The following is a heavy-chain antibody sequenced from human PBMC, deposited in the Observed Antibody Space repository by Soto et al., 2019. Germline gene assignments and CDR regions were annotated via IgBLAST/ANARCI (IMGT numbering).Heavy chain of an antibody. CDR1: GFPFSRYD. V-gene: IGHV3-33*06. CDR2: LWLDGSNE. J-gene: IGHJ6*02. Sequence: QVQLVESGGGVVHPGRSLRLSCAASGFPFSRYDMHWVRQAPGKGLEWVADLWLDGSNEYYADAVQGRFTISRDNSKNTLYLRMDSLRVEDTAVYYCAKVLYASERFDSEEAPYGMDVWGQGTTVTVSS. D-gene: IGHD3-10*01. CDR3: AKVLYASERFDSEEAPYGMDV.